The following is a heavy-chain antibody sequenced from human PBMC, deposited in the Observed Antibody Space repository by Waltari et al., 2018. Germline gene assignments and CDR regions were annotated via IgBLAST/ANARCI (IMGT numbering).Heavy chain of an antibody. CDR3: AKDTDNSSGYYSDY. J-gene: IGHJ4*02. CDR1: GFTFSNYG. CDR2: ISYDGSNR. V-gene: IGHV3-30*18. Sequence: AASGFTFSNYGIHWVRQAPGKGLEWVAVISYDGSNRYHADSVKGRFTISKDNSKNKVFLQMNSLRVEDTALYYCAKDTDNSSGYYSDYWGQGTLVTVSS. D-gene: IGHD3-22*01.